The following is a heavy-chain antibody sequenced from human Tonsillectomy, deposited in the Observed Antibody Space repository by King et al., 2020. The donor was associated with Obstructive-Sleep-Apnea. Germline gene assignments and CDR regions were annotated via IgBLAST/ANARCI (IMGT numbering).Heavy chain of an antibody. CDR3: ARIAYYGSGSYCLFDY. CDR2: IDWDDDK. Sequence: VTLKESGPALVKPTQTLTLTCTISGFSLSTSGMCVSWIRQPPGKALEWLARIDWDDDKYYSTSLKTRLTISKDTSKNQVVLTMTNMDPVDTATYYCARIAYYGSGSYCLFDYWGQGTLVTVSS. CDR1: GFSLSTSGMC. V-gene: IGHV2-70*11. D-gene: IGHD3-10*01. J-gene: IGHJ4*02.